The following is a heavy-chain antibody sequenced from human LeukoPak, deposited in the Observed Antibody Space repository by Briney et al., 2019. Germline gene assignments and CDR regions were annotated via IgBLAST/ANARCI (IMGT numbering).Heavy chain of an antibody. V-gene: IGHV4-39*01. CDR1: GGSISSSSYY. CDR3: ARQVSDYFYYYIDV. Sequence: SETLSLTCSVSGGSISSSSYYWNWIRQPPGKGLEWVESIYYSGTTYYNSSLKSRVTISEDTSKNRFSLMLTSVTAADTAVYYCARQVSDYFYYYIDVWGEGTTVIVS. J-gene: IGHJ6*03. CDR2: IYYSGTT.